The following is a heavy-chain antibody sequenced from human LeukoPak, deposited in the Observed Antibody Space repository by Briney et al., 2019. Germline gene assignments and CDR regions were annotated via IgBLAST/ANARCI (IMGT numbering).Heavy chain of an antibody. CDR1: GFTFSNYG. CDR2: TSYDGSYK. Sequence: GGSLRLSCAASGFTFSNYGMHWVRQAPGKGLEWVAVTSYDGSYKYYADSVKGRFTISRDNSKNTLYLQMNSLRAEDTAVYYCAKDGIGCSGGSCYYYWGQGTLVTVSS. V-gene: IGHV3-30*18. CDR3: AKDGIGCSGGSCYYY. D-gene: IGHD2-15*01. J-gene: IGHJ4*02.